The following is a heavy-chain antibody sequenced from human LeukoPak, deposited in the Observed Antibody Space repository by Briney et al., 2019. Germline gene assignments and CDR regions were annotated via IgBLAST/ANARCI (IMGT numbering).Heavy chain of an antibody. CDR1: GFTVTSYS. J-gene: IGHJ4*02. V-gene: IGHV3-21*01. D-gene: IGHD6-13*01. Sequence: GGSLRLSRAASGFTVTSYSMSWVRQAPGSWLGWASSIISIISYTYYADSVKGRFTISRENAKNSLYLQMNSLRAEDTAVYYCARYSSSWYDYWGQGTLVTVSS. CDR3: ARYSSSWYDY. CDR2: IISIISYT.